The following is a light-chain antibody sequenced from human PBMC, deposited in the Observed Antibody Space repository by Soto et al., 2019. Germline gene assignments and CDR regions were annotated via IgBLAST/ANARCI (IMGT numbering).Light chain of an antibody. CDR2: DAS. J-gene: IGKJ5*01. CDR3: QHRGT. V-gene: IGKV3-11*01. CDR1: QSVSNY. Sequence: EIVLTQSPATLSLSPGERATLSCRASQSVSNYLGWYQQKPGQAPRLLIYDASNRATGIPARFSGSGSGTDFTLPISSLEPEDFAVYYCQHRGTFGQGTRLEIK.